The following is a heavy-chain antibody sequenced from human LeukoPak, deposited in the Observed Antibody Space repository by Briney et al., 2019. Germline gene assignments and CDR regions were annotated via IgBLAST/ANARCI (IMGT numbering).Heavy chain of an antibody. CDR1: GFTFGDYA. CDR2: IRSKAYGGTT. Sequence: GGSLRLSCTASGFTFGDYAISWLRQAPGKGLEWVGFIRSKAYGGTTEYAASVKGRFTISRDDSKSIAYLQMNSLKTEDTAVYYCTRFRGYYDKFDYWGQGTLVTVSS. D-gene: IGHD3-22*01. CDR3: TRFRGYYDKFDY. J-gene: IGHJ4*02. V-gene: IGHV3-49*03.